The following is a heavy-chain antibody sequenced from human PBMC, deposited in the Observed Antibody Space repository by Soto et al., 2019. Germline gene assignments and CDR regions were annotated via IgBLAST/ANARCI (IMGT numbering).Heavy chain of an antibody. D-gene: IGHD6-13*01. CDR2: IYYGGST. V-gene: IGHV4-39*01. CDR3: ASQVAAAALY. CDR1: GGSISSSSYY. J-gene: IGHJ4*02. Sequence: PSGTLSLTCTVSGGSISSSSYYWGWIRQPPGKGLEWIGSIYYGGSTYYNPSLKSRVTISVDTSKNQFSLKLSSVTAADTAVYYCASQVAAAALYWGQGTLVTVSS.